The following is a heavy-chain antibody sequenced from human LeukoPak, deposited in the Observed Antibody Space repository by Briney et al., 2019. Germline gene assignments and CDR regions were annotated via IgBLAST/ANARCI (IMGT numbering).Heavy chain of an antibody. CDR1: GYTFNTYG. J-gene: IGHJ4*02. CDR3: ARESTGGSLEIDY. D-gene: IGHD2-8*02. CDR2: ISAYNGDT. Sequence: GASVKVSCTASGYTFNTYGIIWVRQAPGQGLEWMGWISAYNGDTTYAQKLQGRVTLTTDASTSTAYMELRSLRSDDTAVYYCARESTGGSLEIDYWGQGTLVTVSS. V-gene: IGHV1-18*01.